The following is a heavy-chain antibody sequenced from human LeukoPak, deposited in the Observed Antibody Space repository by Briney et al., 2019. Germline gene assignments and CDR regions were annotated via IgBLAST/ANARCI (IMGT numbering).Heavy chain of an antibody. CDR1: GGSFSGYY. Sequence: SETLSLTCAVYGGSFSGYYWSWIRQPPGKGLEWIGEINHSGSTNYNPSLKSRVTISVDTSKNQFSLKLSSVTAADTAVYYCARGVCSYYYYGMDVWGQGTTVTVSS. D-gene: IGHD6-19*01. CDR3: ARGVCSYYYYGMDV. CDR2: INHSGST. V-gene: IGHV4-34*01. J-gene: IGHJ6*02.